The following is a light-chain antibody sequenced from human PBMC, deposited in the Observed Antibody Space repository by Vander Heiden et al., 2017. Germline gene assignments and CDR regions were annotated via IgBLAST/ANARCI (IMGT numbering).Light chain of an antibody. CDR1: NIGRKP. CDR2: YNT. Sequence: SYVLNQPPSGSVATGKTATITGWGDNIGRKPVHWYHQMPGQAPVLVIYYNTDRPSGIPERFSGSKSGNTATLTISRVEAGDEADYYCQVWDNYSDHFYVFGTGTKVTVL. V-gene: IGLV3-21*04. J-gene: IGLJ1*01. CDR3: QVWDNYSDHFYV.